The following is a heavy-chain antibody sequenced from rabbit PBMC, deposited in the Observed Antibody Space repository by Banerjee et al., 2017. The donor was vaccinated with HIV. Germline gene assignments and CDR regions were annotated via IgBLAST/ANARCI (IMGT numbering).Heavy chain of an antibody. CDR1: GFSFSNKCV. CDR3: ARDAGGDGYSNDL. D-gene: IGHD7-1*01. CDR2: INTSSGNT. Sequence: QEQLVESGGGLVKPEGSLALTCTASGFSFSNKCVMCWVRQAPGKGLEWIACINTSSGNTVYATWAKGRFTISKTSSTTVTLQMTSLTAADTATYFCARDAGGDGYSNDLWGPGTLVTVS. V-gene: IGHV1S45*01. J-gene: IGHJ4*01.